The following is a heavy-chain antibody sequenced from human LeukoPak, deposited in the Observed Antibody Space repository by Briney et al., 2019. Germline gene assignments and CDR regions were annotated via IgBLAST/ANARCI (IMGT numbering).Heavy chain of an antibody. D-gene: IGHD1-14*01. CDR1: GGSISSYY. CDR3: AKGPYLTCDY. Sequence: SETLSLTCTVSGGSISSYYWSWIRQPPGKGLEWIGYIYYSGSTNYNPSLKSRVTISVDTSKNHFSLKLSSVTAADTAVYYCAKGPYLTCDYWGQGTLVTVSS. J-gene: IGHJ4*02. V-gene: IGHV4-59*01. CDR2: IYYSGST.